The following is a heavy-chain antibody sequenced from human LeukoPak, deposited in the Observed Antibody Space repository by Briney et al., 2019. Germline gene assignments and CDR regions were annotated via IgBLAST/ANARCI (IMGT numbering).Heavy chain of an antibody. V-gene: IGHV3-7*05. J-gene: IGHJ4*02. Sequence: QPGGSLRLSCAASGFTFSNYWMSWVRQAPGKGLEWVANIKQDGSEKFYVDSLKGRFTISRDNARNSLYLRMNSLRAEDTAVYYCATLGAYDRFDSWGQGTLVTVSS. CDR3: ATLGAYDRFDS. D-gene: IGHD5-12*01. CDR2: IKQDGSEK. CDR1: GFTFSNYW.